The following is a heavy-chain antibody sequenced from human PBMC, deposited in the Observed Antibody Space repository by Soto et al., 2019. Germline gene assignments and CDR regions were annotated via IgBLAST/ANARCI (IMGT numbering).Heavy chain of an antibody. Sequence: SVKVSCKASGGTFSSYAISWLRQAPGQGLEWMGGIIPIFGTANYAQKFQGRVTITADESTSTAYMELSSLRSEDTAVYYCARDRDGGYSSSSGPFDYWGQGTLVTVSS. D-gene: IGHD6-6*01. CDR1: GGTFSSYA. J-gene: IGHJ4*02. CDR3: ARDRDGGYSSSSGPFDY. CDR2: IIPIFGTA. V-gene: IGHV1-69*13.